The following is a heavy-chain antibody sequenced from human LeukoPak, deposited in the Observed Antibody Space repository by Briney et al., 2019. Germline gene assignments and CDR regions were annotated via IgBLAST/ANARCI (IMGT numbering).Heavy chain of an antibody. Sequence: ASVKVSCKASGYTFTGYYMHWVRQAPGQGLEWMGWINPNSGGANYAQKFQGRVTMTRDTSISTAYMELSRLRSDDTAVYYCARIYCSSTSCYPNSWGQGTLVTVSS. CDR1: GYTFTGYY. CDR3: ARIYCSSTSCYPNS. D-gene: IGHD2-2*01. V-gene: IGHV1-2*02. CDR2: INPNSGGA. J-gene: IGHJ4*02.